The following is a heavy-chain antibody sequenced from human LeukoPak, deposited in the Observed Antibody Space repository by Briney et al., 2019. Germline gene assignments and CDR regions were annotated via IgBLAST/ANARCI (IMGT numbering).Heavy chain of an antibody. J-gene: IGHJ4*02. V-gene: IGHV3-21*01. CDR3: ARDFYYDSSGYLSRAIDY. CDR2: ISSSSSYI. D-gene: IGHD3-22*01. CDR1: GFTFSSYS. Sequence: GGSLRLSCAASGFTFSSYSMNWVRQAPGKGLEWVSSISSSSSYIYYADSVKGRFTISRDNAKNSLYLQMNSLRAEDTAVYCCARDFYYDSSGYLSRAIDYWGQGTLVTVSS.